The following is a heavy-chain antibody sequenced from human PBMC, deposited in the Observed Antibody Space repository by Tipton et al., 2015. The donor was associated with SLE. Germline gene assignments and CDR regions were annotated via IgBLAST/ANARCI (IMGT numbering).Heavy chain of an antibody. J-gene: IGHJ4*02. CDR2: IYHSGST. D-gene: IGHD2-15*01. CDR3: ARDTGYCSGGSCPPGY. CDR1: GGSISSGGYS. V-gene: IGHV4-30-2*01. Sequence: TLSLTCAVSGGSISSGGYSWSWIRQPPGKGLEWIGYIYHSGSTYYNPSLKSRVTISVDRSKNQFSLKLSSVTAADTAVYYCARDTGYCSGGSCPPGYWGQGTLVNVSS.